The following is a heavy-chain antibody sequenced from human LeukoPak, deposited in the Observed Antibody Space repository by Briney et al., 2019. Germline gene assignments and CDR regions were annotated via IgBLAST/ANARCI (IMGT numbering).Heavy chain of an antibody. CDR1: GGSISSYY. V-gene: IGHV4-59*01. D-gene: IGHD2-2*01. CDR2: IYYSGST. J-gene: IGHJ6*03. CDR3: ATDAVVVPAANYYYYYYMDV. Sequence: SETLSLTCTVSGGSISSYYWSWIRQPPGKGLEWIGYIYYSGSTNYNPSLKSRVTISVDTSKNQFSLKLSPATAADTAVYYCATDAVVVPAANYYYYYYMDVWGKGTTVTVSS.